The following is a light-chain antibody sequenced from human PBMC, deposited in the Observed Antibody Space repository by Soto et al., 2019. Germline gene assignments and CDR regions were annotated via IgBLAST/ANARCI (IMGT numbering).Light chain of an antibody. J-gene: IGKJ2*01. CDR3: QQSYSTPMYT. Sequence: DIQMSQSPSSLSASVGVRVTITCRASQSISRYLNWYQQKPGKAPKLLIYAASSLQSGVPSRFSGSGSGTDFTLTISSLQPEDFATYYCQQSYSTPMYTFGQGTKLEIK. CDR2: AAS. V-gene: IGKV1-39*01. CDR1: QSISRY.